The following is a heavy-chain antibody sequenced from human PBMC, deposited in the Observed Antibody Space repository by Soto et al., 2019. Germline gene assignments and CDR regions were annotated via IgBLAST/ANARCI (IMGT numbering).Heavy chain of an antibody. CDR2: IHYSGSM. CDR1: CGPISSGGYY. V-gene: IGHV4-31*03. CDR3: ASGSPEFSSWSRALVNIDH. Sequence: QVQLQESGPGLVKASPTLSLTCTVACGPISSGGYYWSWIRQHPGKGMESIGHIHYSGSMHYNPSVNSRDILSVDRSKNHLSPKLTYVTAEETAVYDCASGSPEFSSWSRALVNIDHWGQGALVTVSS. J-gene: IGHJ4*02. D-gene: IGHD6-6*01.